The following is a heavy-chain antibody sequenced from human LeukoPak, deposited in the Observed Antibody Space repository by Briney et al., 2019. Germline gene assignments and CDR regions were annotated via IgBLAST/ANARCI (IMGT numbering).Heavy chain of an antibody. CDR3: ASSWGVDTAMVTVFY. CDR2: INHSGST. V-gene: IGHV4-34*01. CDR1: GGSFSGYY. D-gene: IGHD5-18*01. J-gene: IGHJ4*02. Sequence: SETLSLTCAVYGGSFSGYYWSWIRQPPGKGLEWIGEINHSGSTNYNPSLKSRVIISVDTSKNQFSLKLSSVTAADTAVYYCASSWGVDTAMVTVFYWGQGTLVTVSS.